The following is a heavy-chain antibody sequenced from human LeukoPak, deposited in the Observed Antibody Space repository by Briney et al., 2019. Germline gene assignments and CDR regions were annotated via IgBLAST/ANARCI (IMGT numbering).Heavy chain of an antibody. D-gene: IGHD3-3*02. Sequence: GGSLRLSCAASGFTFSSYGMHWVRQAPGKGLEWVAFIRYDGSNKYYADSVKGRFTISRDNSKNTLYLQMNSLRAEDTAVYYCAKDLFMWDHFWRGFTDYWGQGTLVTVSS. CDR3: AKDLFMWDHFWRGFTDY. CDR2: IRYDGSNK. CDR1: GFTFSSYG. J-gene: IGHJ4*02. V-gene: IGHV3-30*02.